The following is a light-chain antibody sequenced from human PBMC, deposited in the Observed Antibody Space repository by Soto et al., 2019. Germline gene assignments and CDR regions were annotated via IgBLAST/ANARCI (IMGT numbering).Light chain of an antibody. Sequence: QSVLTQPPSVSAALGQRVTISCSGSSSNIGNKYVSWYQQLPGSAPKLLIFESNKRPSGIPDRFSGSKSGTSATLDITGLQTGDEADYYCGTWDSSLNGWVFGGGTKLTVL. J-gene: IGLJ3*02. CDR2: ESN. CDR3: GTWDSSLNGWV. V-gene: IGLV1-51*02. CDR1: SSNIGNKY.